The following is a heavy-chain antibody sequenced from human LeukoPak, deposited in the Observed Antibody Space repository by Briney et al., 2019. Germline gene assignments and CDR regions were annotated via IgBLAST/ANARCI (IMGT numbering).Heavy chain of an antibody. J-gene: IGHJ4*02. CDR2: ISSSSSYI. Sequence: GGSLRLSCTASGFTFGDYPLTWVRQAPGKGLEWVSSISSSSSYIYYADSVKGRFTISRDNAKNSLYLQMNSLRAEDTAVYYCARVEDYDFWSGYKPFDYWGQGTLVTVSS. CDR1: GFTFGDYP. CDR3: ARVEDYDFWSGYKPFDY. D-gene: IGHD3-3*01. V-gene: IGHV3-21*01.